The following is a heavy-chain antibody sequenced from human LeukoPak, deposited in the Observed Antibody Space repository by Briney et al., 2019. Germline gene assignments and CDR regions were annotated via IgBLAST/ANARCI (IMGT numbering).Heavy chain of an antibody. J-gene: IGHJ4*02. D-gene: IGHD5-24*01. CDR2: ISYDGSHK. CDR3: ARVSEMATIIHYFDY. V-gene: IGHV3-30*03. CDR1: EFTFSSYS. Sequence: PGGSLRLSCAASEFTFSSYSMNWVRQAPGKGLEWVAVISYDGSHKYYTDSVKGRFTISRDNSRNTLYLQMNSLTAEDTAVYYCARVSEMATIIHYFDYWGQGTLVTVSS.